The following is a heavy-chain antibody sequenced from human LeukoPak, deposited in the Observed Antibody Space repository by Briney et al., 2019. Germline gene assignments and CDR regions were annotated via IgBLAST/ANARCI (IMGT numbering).Heavy chain of an antibody. J-gene: IGHJ4*02. CDR1: GSIFTSYW. CDR2: IYPSDSDT. CDR3: ARNHEDNSKCDY. Sequence: GESLKISCQGAGSIFTSYWIGWVRQMPEKGLEWMGNIYPSDSDTRYSPSFQGQVTISADKSISTAYLQWSSLKASDTAMYYSARNHEDNSKCDYWGQGTLVTVSS. D-gene: IGHD1-14*01. V-gene: IGHV5-51*01.